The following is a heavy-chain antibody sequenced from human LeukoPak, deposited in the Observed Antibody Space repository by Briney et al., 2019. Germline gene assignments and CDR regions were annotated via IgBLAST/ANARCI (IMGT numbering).Heavy chain of an antibody. CDR2: ISSNGGST. J-gene: IGHJ4*02. CDR3: VKVGYCSSTSCYAYFDY. V-gene: IGHV3-64D*06. D-gene: IGHD2-2*01. CDR1: GFTFSSYA. Sequence: GASLRLSCAASGFTFSSYAMSWVRQAPGKGLEYVSAISSNGGSTYYADSVKGRFTISRDNSKNTLYLQMSSLRAEDTAVYYCVKVGYCSSTSCYAYFDYWGQGTLVTVSS.